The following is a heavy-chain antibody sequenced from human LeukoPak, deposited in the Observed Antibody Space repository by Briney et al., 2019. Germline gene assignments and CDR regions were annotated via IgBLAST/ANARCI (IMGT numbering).Heavy chain of an antibody. Sequence: GASVKVSCKASGYTFTGYYMHWVRQAPGQGLEWMGWIYPNSGGTNYAQKFQGRVTMTRDTSISTAYMELSRLRSDDTAVYYCASASPYSSGWYVSTPDWFDPWGQGTLVTVSS. CDR1: GYTFTGYY. D-gene: IGHD6-19*01. V-gene: IGHV1-2*02. J-gene: IGHJ5*02. CDR3: ASASPYSSGWYVSTPDWFDP. CDR2: IYPNSGGT.